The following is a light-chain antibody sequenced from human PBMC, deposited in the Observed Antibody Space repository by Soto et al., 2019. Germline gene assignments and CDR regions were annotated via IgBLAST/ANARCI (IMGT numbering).Light chain of an antibody. Sequence: LNHSPGTLSVKKGERATLSCRASQSVSSSYLAWYQQKPGQAPRLLIYGASSRATGIPDRFSGSGSGTDFTLTISRLEPEDFAVYYCQQYGISLLTFGG. CDR1: QSVSSSY. CDR2: GAS. V-gene: IGKV3-20*01. J-gene: IGKJ4*01. CDR3: QQYGISLLT.